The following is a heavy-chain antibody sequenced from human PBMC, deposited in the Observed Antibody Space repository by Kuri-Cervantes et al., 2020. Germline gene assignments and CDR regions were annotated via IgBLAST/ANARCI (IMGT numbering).Heavy chain of an antibody. J-gene: IGHJ6*02. Sequence: GESLKISCAASGFTFSSYGMHWVRQAPGKGLEWVAVISYDGSNKYYADSVKGRFTISRDNSKNTLYPQMNSLRAEDTAVYYCARDRDPQNYYYYYGMDVWGQGTTVTVSS. V-gene: IGHV3-30*03. CDR1: GFTFSSYG. CDR3: ARDRDPQNYYYYYGMDV. CDR2: ISYDGSNK. D-gene: IGHD3-10*01.